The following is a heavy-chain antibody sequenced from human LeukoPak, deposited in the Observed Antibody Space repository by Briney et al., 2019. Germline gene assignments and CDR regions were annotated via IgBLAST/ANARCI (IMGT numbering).Heavy chain of an antibody. Sequence: GGSLRLSFAASGFPFSSYAMSWVRRAPGKGLEWVSAISGSGGSTYYADSVKGRFTISRVNSKNTLYLQMNSLRAEDTAVYYCAKENYGDSTGGRFQHWGQGTLVTVSS. V-gene: IGHV3-23*01. CDR3: AKENYGDSTGGRFQH. CDR2: ISGSGGST. J-gene: IGHJ1*01. CDR1: GFPFSSYA. D-gene: IGHD4-17*01.